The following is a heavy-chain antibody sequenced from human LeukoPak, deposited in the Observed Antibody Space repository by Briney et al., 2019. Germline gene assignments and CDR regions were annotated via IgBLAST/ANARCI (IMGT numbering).Heavy chain of an antibody. V-gene: IGHV3-66*01. D-gene: IGHD2-15*01. Sequence: PGGSLRLSCAPSGFTVSSKYMSWVRQAPGKGLEWVSTTYTGAGRYYADSVKGRFTISTDSSGNTLWLQMDSLRAEDTAVYYCARVQGSGLYRWFWGQGTLVTVSS. J-gene: IGHJ4*02. CDR3: ARVQGSGLYRWF. CDR2: TYTGAGR. CDR1: GFTVSSKY.